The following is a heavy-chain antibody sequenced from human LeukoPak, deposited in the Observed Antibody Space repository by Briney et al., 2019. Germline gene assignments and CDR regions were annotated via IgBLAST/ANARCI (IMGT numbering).Heavy chain of an antibody. Sequence: GGSLRLSCAASGFTFSNFWMHWVRHAPGKGLVWVSRINSDGSSTSYADSVKGRFTISRNNAENTLYLQMNSLRAEDTAVYFCATGQLWSRYYYDYWGQGTLVTVSS. CDR2: INSDGSST. CDR3: ATGQLWSRYYYDY. CDR1: GFTFSNFW. J-gene: IGHJ4*02. V-gene: IGHV3-74*01. D-gene: IGHD3-3*01.